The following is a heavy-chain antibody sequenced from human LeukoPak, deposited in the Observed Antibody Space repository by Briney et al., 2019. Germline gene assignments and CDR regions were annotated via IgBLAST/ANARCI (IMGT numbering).Heavy chain of an antibody. D-gene: IGHD3-3*01. CDR3: ARRRITIFGVALDY. V-gene: IGHV3-30*09. CDR1: GFTFSSYA. CDR2: ISYDGSNK. J-gene: IGHJ4*02. Sequence: GGSLRLSCAASGFTFSSYAMHWVRQAPGKGLEWVAVISYDGSNKYYADSVKGRFAISRDNSKNTLYLQMNSLRAEDTAVYYCARRRITIFGVALDYWGQGTLVTVSS.